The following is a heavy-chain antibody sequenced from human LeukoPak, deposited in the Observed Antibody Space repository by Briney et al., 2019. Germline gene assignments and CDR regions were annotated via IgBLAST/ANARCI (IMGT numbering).Heavy chain of an antibody. D-gene: IGHD3-10*01. CDR2: MNPNSGNT. J-gene: IGHJ4*02. CDR3: ASRITMVRGVIQDDY. Sequence: ASVKVSCKASGYTFTSYDINWVRQATEQGLEWMGWMNPNSGNTGYAQKFQGRVTMTRNTSISTAYMELSSLRSEDTAVYYCASRITMVRGVIQDDYWGQGTLVTVSS. CDR1: GYTFTSYD. V-gene: IGHV1-8*01.